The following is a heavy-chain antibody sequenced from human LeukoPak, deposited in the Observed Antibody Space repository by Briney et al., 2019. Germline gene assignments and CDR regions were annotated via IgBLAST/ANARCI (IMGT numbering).Heavy chain of an antibody. Sequence: SETLSLTCTVSGDSISSGSILTYYWTWIRQPPGKGLEWIGYIYNRGNTNYNPSLESRVTISVDTSKNQFSLKLSSVTAADTAVYYCARHRLTGTTFHFDYWGQGTLVTVSS. CDR3: ARHRLTGTTFHFDY. V-gene: IGHV4-61*01. D-gene: IGHD1-20*01. CDR1: GDSISSGSILTYY. J-gene: IGHJ4*02. CDR2: IYNRGNT.